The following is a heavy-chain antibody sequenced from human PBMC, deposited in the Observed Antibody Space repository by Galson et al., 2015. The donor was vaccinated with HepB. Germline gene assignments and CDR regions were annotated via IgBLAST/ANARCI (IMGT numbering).Heavy chain of an antibody. CDR2: INPNTGGT. J-gene: IGHJ4*02. Sequence: SVKVSCKASGYIFSGYYIYWVRQAPGQGLEWMGRINPNTGGTDYAQKFQGRVTMTRDTSIKTAYMELSSLRYDDTAVYFCARHSRQHLVDFDSWGQGTLVTVSS. CDR3: ARHSRQHLVDFDS. V-gene: IGHV1-2*06. D-gene: IGHD6-13*01. CDR1: GYIFSGYY.